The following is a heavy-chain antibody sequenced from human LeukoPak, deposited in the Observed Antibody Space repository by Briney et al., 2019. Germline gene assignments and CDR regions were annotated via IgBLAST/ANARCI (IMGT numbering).Heavy chain of an antibody. V-gene: IGHV4-39*01. D-gene: IGHD5-12*01. J-gene: IGHJ4*02. CDR2: IYYSGST. Sequence: SETLSLTCTVSGGSISSSSYYWGWIRPPPGKGLEWIGSIYYSGSTYYNPSLKSRVTISVDTSKNQFSLKLSSVTAADTAVYYCASIVATIHIDYWGQGTLVTVSS. CDR3: ASIVATIHIDY. CDR1: GGSISSSSYY.